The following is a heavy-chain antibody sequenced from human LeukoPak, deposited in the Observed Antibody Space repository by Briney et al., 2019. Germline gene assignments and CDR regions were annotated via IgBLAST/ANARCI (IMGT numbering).Heavy chain of an antibody. CDR1: GFTFSSYA. CDR3: ARDYDYVWGSYRPPGY. Sequence: PGRSLRLSCAASGFTFSSYAMHWVRQAPGKGLEWVAVISYDGSNKYYADSVKGRFTISRDNSKNTLYLQMNSLRAEDTAVYYCARDYDYVWGSYRPPGYWGQGTLVTVSS. CDR2: ISYDGSNK. D-gene: IGHD3-16*02. V-gene: IGHV3-30-3*01. J-gene: IGHJ4*02.